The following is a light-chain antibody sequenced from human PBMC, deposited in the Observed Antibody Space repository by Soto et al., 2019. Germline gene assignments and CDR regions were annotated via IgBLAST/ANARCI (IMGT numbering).Light chain of an antibody. CDR2: AAS. J-gene: IGKJ1*01. CDR1: QGIRND. CDR3: QQYNNWPAWT. V-gene: IGKV1-17*01. Sequence: IPVSQSPASLSASVGDRVTITCRASQGIRNDLGWYQQKPGKAPKRLIYAASSLQSGVPSRFSGSGSGTEFTLTISSLQSEDFAVYYCQQYNNWPAWTFGQGTKVDIK.